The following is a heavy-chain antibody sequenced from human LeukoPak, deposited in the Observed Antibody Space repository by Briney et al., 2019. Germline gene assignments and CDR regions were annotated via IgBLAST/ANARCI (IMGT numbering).Heavy chain of an antibody. CDR3: ARCATTMVRGVLDY. Sequence: GGSLRLSCAASGFTFSSYTMDWVRQAPGKGLEYVSAISSNGGVTYYANSVKGRFTISRDNSKNTLYLQMDSLRAEDLAVYYCARCATTMVRGVLDYWGQGTLVTVSS. CDR1: GFTFSSYT. CDR2: ISSNGGVT. J-gene: IGHJ4*02. D-gene: IGHD3-10*01. V-gene: IGHV3-64*01.